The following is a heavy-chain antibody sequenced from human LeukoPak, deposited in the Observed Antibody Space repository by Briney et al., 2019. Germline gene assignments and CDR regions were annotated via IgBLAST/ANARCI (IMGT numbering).Heavy chain of an antibody. J-gene: IGHJ5*02. CDR3: ARHSGSGSLSRPFDP. D-gene: IGHD3-10*01. Sequence: NPSETLSLTCTVSGGSISSSSYYWGWIRQPPGKGLQWLATVYYTRSTYYNPSLRSRVTISIDTSKNQFSLSLRSLIAADTAVYYCARHSGSGSLSRPFDPWGQGTLVTVSS. CDR1: GGSISSSSYY. CDR2: VYYTRST. V-gene: IGHV4-39*01.